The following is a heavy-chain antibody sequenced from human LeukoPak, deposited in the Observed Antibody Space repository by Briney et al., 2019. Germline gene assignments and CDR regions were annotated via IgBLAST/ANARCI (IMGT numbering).Heavy chain of an antibody. CDR1: GYTFTSYD. CDR2: MNPNSGNT. Sequence: ASVKVSCKASGYTFTSYDINWVRQATGQGLEWMGWMNPNSGNTGYAQKFQDRVTITRNTSISTACMELNSLRSEDTAVYYCAREYYDILTGLYYFDYWGQGTLVTVSS. V-gene: IGHV1-8*03. D-gene: IGHD3-9*01. J-gene: IGHJ4*02. CDR3: AREYYDILTGLYYFDY.